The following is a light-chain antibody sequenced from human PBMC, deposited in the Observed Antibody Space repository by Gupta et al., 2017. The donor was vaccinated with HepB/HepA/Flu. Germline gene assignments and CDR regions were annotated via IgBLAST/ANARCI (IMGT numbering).Light chain of an antibody. CDR2: GAS. Sequence: EIVMTQSPATLSVSPGERATLSCRASQSVSSNLAWYQQKPGQAPRLLIYGASTRATGIPARFSGSGSGTEFTLTISSPQSEDFAVYYCQQYDNWPLTFGGGTXVQIK. CDR3: QQYDNWPLT. V-gene: IGKV3-15*01. CDR1: QSVSSN. J-gene: IGKJ4*01.